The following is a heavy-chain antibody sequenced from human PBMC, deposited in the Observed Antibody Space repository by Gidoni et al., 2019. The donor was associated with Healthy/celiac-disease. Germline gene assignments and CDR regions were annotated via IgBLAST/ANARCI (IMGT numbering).Heavy chain of an antibody. J-gene: IGHJ5*02. CDR2: IYYSGST. CDR3: ARFDSSKYNWFDP. CDR1: GGSISSYY. V-gene: IGHV4-59*01. Sequence: QVQLQESCPGLVKPSATLSLTCTVSGGSISSYYWSWIRQPPGKGLEWIGYIYYSGSTNYNPSLKSRVTISVDTSKNQFSLKLSSVTAADTAVYYCARFDSSKYNWFDPWGQGTLVTVSS. D-gene: IGHD6-13*01.